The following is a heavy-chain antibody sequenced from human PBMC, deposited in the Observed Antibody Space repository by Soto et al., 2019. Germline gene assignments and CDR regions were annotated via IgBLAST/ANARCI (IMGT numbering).Heavy chain of an antibody. CDR3: ASFCSGGNCYSSIYFDY. CDR1: GDSISSHRYY. Sequence: QLQLLESGPRLVKPSETLSLTCTVSGDSISSHRYYWGWIRQPPGRGLEGIGSIYYSGRTYHSPSLKGRVTVSLDTSKNQFSLRLSSVTAADTAIYFCASFCSGGNCYSSIYFDYWGQGTLVTVSS. V-gene: IGHV4-39*01. J-gene: IGHJ4*02. CDR2: IYYSGRT. D-gene: IGHD2-15*01.